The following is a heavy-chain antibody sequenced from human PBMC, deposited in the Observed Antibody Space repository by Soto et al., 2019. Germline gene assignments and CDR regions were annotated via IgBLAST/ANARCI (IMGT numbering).Heavy chain of an antibody. J-gene: IGHJ4*02. V-gene: IGHV4-34*01. CDR2: INHSGST. CDR1: GGSFSGYY. Sequence: SETLSLTCAVYGGSFSGYYWSWIRQPPGKGLEWIGEINHSGSTNYNPSLKSRVTISVDTSKNQFSLKLSSVTAADTAVYYCARVRILNYYDSSGPFDYWGQGTLVTSPQ. D-gene: IGHD3-22*01. CDR3: ARVRILNYYDSSGPFDY.